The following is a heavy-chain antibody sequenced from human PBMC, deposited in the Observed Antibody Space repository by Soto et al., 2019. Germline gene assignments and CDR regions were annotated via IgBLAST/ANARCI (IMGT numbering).Heavy chain of an antibody. CDR2: TSYDGSDK. J-gene: IGHJ1*01. CDR1: GFTFRSYV. D-gene: IGHD3-16*01. V-gene: IGHV3-33*05. Sequence: QVQLVESGGGVVEPGSSLRFACVGSGFTFRSYVIHWVRQAPGKGLEWVALTSYDGSDKYDDDSVRGRFTISRDNSRKTVDLQMAPLRLEDTALYSCARWGTTGGLEVWGQGTVVSVSS. CDR3: ARWGTTGGLEV.